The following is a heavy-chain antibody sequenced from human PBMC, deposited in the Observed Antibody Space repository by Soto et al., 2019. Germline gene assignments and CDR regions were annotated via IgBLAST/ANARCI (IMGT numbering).Heavy chain of an antibody. Sequence: ASVQVSCKASGYSFTSYDINWVRQATGQGLEWMGWMDPKTGNTDYGQKFQGRVTMTRSTSISTAYMELSSLTSEDTAVCYCARGRGWRDYWGQGTLVTVSS. D-gene: IGHD6-19*01. CDR1: GYSFTSYD. J-gene: IGHJ4*02. V-gene: IGHV1-8*01. CDR3: ARGRGWRDY. CDR2: MDPKTGNT.